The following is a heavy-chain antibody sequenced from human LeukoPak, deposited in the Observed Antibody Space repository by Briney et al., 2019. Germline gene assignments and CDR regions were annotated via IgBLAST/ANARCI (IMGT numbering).Heavy chain of an antibody. Sequence: ASVKVSCKASGYSFTKYDMNWVRQAPGQGLEWMGLINPKSGGTNYAQKFQGRVTMTRDTSINTVYMELASLRSDDTAVYYCARDRGIPGPGNAFDFWGQGTMVTVSS. D-gene: IGHD6-13*01. CDR3: ARDRGIPGPGNAFDF. CDR2: INPKSGGT. J-gene: IGHJ3*01. V-gene: IGHV1-2*02. CDR1: GYSFTKYD.